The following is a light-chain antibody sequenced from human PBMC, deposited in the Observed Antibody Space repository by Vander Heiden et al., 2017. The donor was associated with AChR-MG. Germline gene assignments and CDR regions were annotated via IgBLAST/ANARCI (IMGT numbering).Light chain of an antibody. CDR2: EVS. V-gene: IGLV2-14*01. J-gene: IGLJ2*01. CDR3: TSYTSSATVV. CDR1: SSDVGGHNY. Sequence: QSALTQPASVSGSPGQSITISCTGTSSDVGGHNYVSWYQQYPGKAPKLMIYEVSSRPSGVSNRFSGSKSGNTASLTISGLQAEDEADYYCTSYTSSATVVFGGGTKLTVL.